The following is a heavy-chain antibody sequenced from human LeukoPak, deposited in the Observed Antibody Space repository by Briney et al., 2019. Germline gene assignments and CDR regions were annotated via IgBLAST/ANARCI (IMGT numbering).Heavy chain of an antibody. CDR3: AKGRGTTVTAAANY. D-gene: IGHD4-17*01. Sequence: PGGSLRLSCAASGFTFSNYSMSWVRQAPGKGLEWVSTISGAGGTTYYADSVEGRFTISRDNSKNTLFLQFNSLRADDTAVYYWAKGRGTTVTAAANYWGQGTLVTVSS. CDR1: GFTFSNYS. J-gene: IGHJ4*02. CDR2: ISGAGGTT. V-gene: IGHV3-23*01.